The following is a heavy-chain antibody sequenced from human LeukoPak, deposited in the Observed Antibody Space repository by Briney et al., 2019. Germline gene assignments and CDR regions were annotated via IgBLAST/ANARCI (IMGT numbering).Heavy chain of an antibody. V-gene: IGHV3-49*01. CDR2: IRSKAYGGTT. CDR3: TREVLWFGEFTGRFDP. CDR1: GFTFGDYA. J-gene: IGHJ5*02. Sequence: GGSLRLSCTASGFTFGDYAMSWFRQAPGKGLEWVGFIRSKAYGGTTEYAASVKGRFTISREGSKSIAYLQMNSLKTEDTAVYYCTREVLWFGEFTGRFDPWGQGTLVTVSS. D-gene: IGHD3-10*01.